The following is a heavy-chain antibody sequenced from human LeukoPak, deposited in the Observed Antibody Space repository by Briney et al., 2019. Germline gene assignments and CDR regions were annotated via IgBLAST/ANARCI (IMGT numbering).Heavy chain of an antibody. CDR3: ARLLDESTVYDL. CDR1: GFTFNRHW. Sequence: PGGSLRLSCAASGFTFNRHWMSWVRQAPGKGLEWVATIKQDGSQKYYVDSVKGRFIISRDSAEKSLSLQMNSLRAEDTALYYCARLLDESTVYDLWGQGTLVTVSS. J-gene: IGHJ5*02. CDR2: IKQDGSQK. V-gene: IGHV3-7*01. D-gene: IGHD4-17*01.